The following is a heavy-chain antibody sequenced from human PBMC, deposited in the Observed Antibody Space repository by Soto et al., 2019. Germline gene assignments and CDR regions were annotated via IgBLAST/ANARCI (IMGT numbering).Heavy chain of an antibody. J-gene: IGHJ4*02. CDR2: ISSTTNYI. V-gene: IGHV3-21*06. CDR1: GFTFTRYS. Sequence: PGGSLRLSCVASGFTFTRYSMNWVRQAPGKGLEWVSSISSTTNYIYYGDSMKGRFTISRDNAKNSLYLEMNSLRAEDTAVYYCARESEDLTSNFGYWGQGTLVTVSS. CDR3: ARESEDLTSNFGY.